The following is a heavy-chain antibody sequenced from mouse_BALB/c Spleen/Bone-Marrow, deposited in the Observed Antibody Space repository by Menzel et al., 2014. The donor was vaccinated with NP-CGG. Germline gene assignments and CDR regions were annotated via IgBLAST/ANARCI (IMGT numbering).Heavy chain of an antibody. CDR2: IWAGGST. J-gene: IGHJ3*01. D-gene: IGHD2-4*01. CDR1: GFSLTSYG. CDR3: ASMITTAWSAY. V-gene: IGHV2-9*02. Sequence: VQLQESGPGLVAPSQSLSITCTVFGFSLTSYGVHWVRQPPGKGLEWLGVIWAGGSTNYNSALMSRLSISKDNSKSQVFLKMNSLQTDDTAMYYCASMITTAWSAYWGQGTLVTVSA.